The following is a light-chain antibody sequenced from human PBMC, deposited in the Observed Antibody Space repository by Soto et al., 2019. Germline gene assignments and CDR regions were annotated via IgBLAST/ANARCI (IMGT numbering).Light chain of an antibody. CDR2: GAA. CDR1: QGISNY. V-gene: IGKV1-27*01. Sequence: DIQMTQSPSSLSASVGDRVTITCRASQGISNYLAWYQQKPGKVPKLLIYGAATLQSGVPSRFSGSGSGTDFTLTISSLQPEDVASYYCQKYNSAPPTFGQGTKVDIK. CDR3: QKYNSAPPT. J-gene: IGKJ1*01.